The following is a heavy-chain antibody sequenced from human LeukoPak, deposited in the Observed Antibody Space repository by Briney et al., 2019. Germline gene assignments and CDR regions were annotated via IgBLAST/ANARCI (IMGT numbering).Heavy chain of an antibody. V-gene: IGHV1-2*02. Sequence: ASVKVSCKASGYTFTGHYMHWVRQAPGQGLEWMGWINSNNGGTSYAQKFQGRVTMTRDTSINTAYMELSRLISDDTAVYYCARDRTQGVWYFDLWGRGTLITVSS. J-gene: IGHJ2*01. CDR2: INSNNGGT. CDR1: GYTFTGHY. CDR3: ARDRTQGVWYFDL. D-gene: IGHD2-8*01.